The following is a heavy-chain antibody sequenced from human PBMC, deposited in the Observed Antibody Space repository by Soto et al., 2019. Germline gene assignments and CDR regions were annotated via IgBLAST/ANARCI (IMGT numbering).Heavy chain of an antibody. CDR3: ARDPVAYCGGDCRTFDY. J-gene: IGHJ4*02. CDR2: ISYDGSNK. V-gene: IGHV3-30-3*01. Sequence: PGGSLRLSCAASGFTFSSYAMHWVLQAPGKGLEWVAVISYDGSNKYYADSVKGRFTISRDNSKNTLYLQMNSLRAEDTAVYYCARDPVAYCGGDCRTFDYWGQGTLVTVSS. CDR1: GFTFSSYA. D-gene: IGHD2-21*02.